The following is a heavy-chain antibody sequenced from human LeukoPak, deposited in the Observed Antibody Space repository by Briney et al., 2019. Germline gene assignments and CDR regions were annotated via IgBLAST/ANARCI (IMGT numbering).Heavy chain of an antibody. D-gene: IGHD2-2*02. V-gene: IGHV3-9*01. CDR2: ISWNSGSI. CDR1: GFTFDDYA. Sequence: GRSLRLSCAASGFTFDDYAMHWVRQAPGKGLEWVSGISWNSGSIGYADSVKGRFTISRDNAKNSPYLQMNSLRAEDTALYYCAKVMGCSSTSCYNDYYYYYGMDVWGQGTTVTVSS. CDR3: AKVMGCSSTSCYNDYYYYYGMDV. J-gene: IGHJ6*02.